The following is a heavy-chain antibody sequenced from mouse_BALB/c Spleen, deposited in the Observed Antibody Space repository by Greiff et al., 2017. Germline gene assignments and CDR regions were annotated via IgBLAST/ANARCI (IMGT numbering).Heavy chain of an antibody. J-gene: IGHJ3*01. V-gene: IGHV1-87*01. CDR3: ARGGYYGYDGFAY. D-gene: IGHD2-2*01. Sequence: VQLQQSGAELARPGASVKLSCKASGYTFTSYWMQWVKQRPGQGLEWIGAIYPGDGDTRYTQKFTGKATLTADKSSSTAYMQLSSLASEDSAVYYCARGGYYGYDGFAYWGQGTLVTVSA. CDR2: IYPGDGDT. CDR1: GYTFTSYW.